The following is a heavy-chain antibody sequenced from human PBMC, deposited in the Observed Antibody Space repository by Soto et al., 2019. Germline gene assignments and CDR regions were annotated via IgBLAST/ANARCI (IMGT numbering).Heavy chain of an antibody. CDR2: IYYSGST. J-gene: IGHJ5*02. CDR1: GGSISSYY. D-gene: IGHD1-26*01. CDR3: ARRESNWFDP. Sequence: KPSETLSLTCTVSGGSISSYYWSWIRQPPGKGLEWIGYIYYSGSTNYNPSLKSRVTISVDTSKNQFSLKLSSVTAADTAVYYCARRESNWFDPWGQGTLVTVSS. V-gene: IGHV4-59*01.